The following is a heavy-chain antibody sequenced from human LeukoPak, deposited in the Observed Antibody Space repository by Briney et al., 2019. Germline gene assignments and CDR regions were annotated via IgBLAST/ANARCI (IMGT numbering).Heavy chain of an antibody. Sequence: SETLSLTCTVSGGSIRFYHWSWIRQSPGKGLEWIGYIYYNGRTNYNPSLKSRITISLDTSKNQFSLRLNSVTAADTALYYCAREGTSYSYYGMDVWGLGTTVTVSS. CDR3: AREGTSYSYYGMDV. V-gene: IGHV4-59*01. CDR2: IYYNGRT. CDR1: GGSIRFYH. J-gene: IGHJ6*02. D-gene: IGHD1-7*01.